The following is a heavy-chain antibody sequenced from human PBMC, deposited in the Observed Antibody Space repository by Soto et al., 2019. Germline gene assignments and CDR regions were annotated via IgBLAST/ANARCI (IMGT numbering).Heavy chain of an antibody. D-gene: IGHD5-12*01. J-gene: IGHJ4*02. CDR2: IIPIFGTA. V-gene: IGHV1-69*01. CDR1: GGTFSSYA. CDR3: AREGAGYNYQMGY. Sequence: QVQLVQSGAEVKKPGSSVKVSCKASGGTFSSYAISWVRQAPGQGLEWMGGIIPIFGTAKYAQKFQGRVKVSADDSTSSAYMEVSSLRSEDTAVYYWAREGAGYNYQMGYCGQGTLVTVSS.